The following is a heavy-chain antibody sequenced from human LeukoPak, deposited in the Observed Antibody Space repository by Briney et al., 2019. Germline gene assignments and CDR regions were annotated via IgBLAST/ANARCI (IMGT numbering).Heavy chain of an antibody. D-gene: IGHD1-26*01. CDR3: TRGDFYVGAQDS. Sequence: GGSLRLSCTASGFIVSNNYMSWVRQAPGKGLEWVAVISYDGSNKYYADSVKGRFTISRDNAKNTLYLQMNSLRAEDTAVYYCTRGDFYVGAQDSWGQGTLVTVSS. CDR2: ISYDGSNK. J-gene: IGHJ4*02. V-gene: IGHV3-30-3*01. CDR1: GFIVSNNY.